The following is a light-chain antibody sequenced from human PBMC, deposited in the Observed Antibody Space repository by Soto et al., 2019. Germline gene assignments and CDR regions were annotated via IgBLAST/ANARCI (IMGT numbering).Light chain of an antibody. CDR1: SSNIGSKY. J-gene: IGLJ3*02. Sequence: QSVLTQTPSASGTPGQRVTISCSGSSSNIGSKYVYWYQQLPGTAPKLLIYKSDQRPSGVPDRFSGSKSGTSASLAISGLRSEDEADYHCATWDASLSAWVFGGGTKGTVL. CDR3: ATWDASLSAWV. V-gene: IGLV1-47*01. CDR2: KSD.